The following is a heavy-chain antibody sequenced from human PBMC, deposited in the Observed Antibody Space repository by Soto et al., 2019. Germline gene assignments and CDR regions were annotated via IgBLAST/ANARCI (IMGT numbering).Heavy chain of an antibody. V-gene: IGHV1-69*13. Sequence: ASVKVSCKASGGTFSSYAISWVRQAPGQGLEWMGGIIPIFGTANYAQKFQGRVTITADESTSTAYMELSSLRSEDTAVYYCARAVAGKNWFDPWGQGTLVTVSS. CDR3: ARAVAGKNWFDP. CDR2: IIPIFGTA. D-gene: IGHD6-19*01. J-gene: IGHJ5*02. CDR1: GGTFSSYA.